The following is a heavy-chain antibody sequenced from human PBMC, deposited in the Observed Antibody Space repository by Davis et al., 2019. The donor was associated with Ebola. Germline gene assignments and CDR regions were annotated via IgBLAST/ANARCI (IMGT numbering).Heavy chain of an antibody. Sequence: SETLSLTCTVSGGSISSGGYYWSWIRQHPGKGLEWIGYIYYSGSTYYNPSLKSRVTISVDTSKNQFSLKLSSVTAADTAVYYCARTSFVIEGNWFDPWGQGTLVTVSS. J-gene: IGHJ5*02. D-gene: IGHD2-2*01. CDR3: ARTSFVIEGNWFDP. CDR1: GGSISSGGYY. CDR2: IYYSGST. V-gene: IGHV4-31*03.